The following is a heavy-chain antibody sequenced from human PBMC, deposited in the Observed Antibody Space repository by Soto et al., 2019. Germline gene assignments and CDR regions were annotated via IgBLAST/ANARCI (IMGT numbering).Heavy chain of an antibody. CDR2: ISYDGSNK. V-gene: IGHV3-30*18. D-gene: IGHD6-13*01. CDR1: GFTFSSYG. CDR3: AKGGAIAAADDAFDI. Sequence: GGSLRLSCAASGFTFSSYGMHWVRQAPGKGLEWVAVISYDGSNKYYADSVKGRFTISRDNSKNTLYLQMNSLRAEDTAVYYCAKGGAIAAADDAFDIWGQGTMVTFSS. J-gene: IGHJ3*02.